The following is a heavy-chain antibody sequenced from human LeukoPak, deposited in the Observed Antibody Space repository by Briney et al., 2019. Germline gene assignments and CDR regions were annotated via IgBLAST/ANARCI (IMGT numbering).Heavy chain of an antibody. CDR2: IYYTGST. Sequence: SETLSLTCTVSSRSISSYYWSWIRQPPGKGREGGGFIYYTGSTNYKTSLKSRVTISVDTSKNQFSLKLSSVTAADTAVYYCASDYSSGLKGGGFNYWGQGTLVTVSS. V-gene: IGHV4-59*01. CDR1: SRSISSYY. J-gene: IGHJ4*02. D-gene: IGHD6-19*01. CDR3: ASDYSSGLKGGGFNY.